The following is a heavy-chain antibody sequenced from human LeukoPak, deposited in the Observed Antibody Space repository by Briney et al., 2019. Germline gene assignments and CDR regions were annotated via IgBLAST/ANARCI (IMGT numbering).Heavy chain of an antibody. CDR3: ARGSQGNSWFDP. Sequence: SVKVSCKASGGTFSSYAISWVRQAPGQGLEWMGGIIPIFGTANYAQKFQGRVTITADESTSTAYMELSSLRSEDTAVYYCARGSQGNSWFDPWGQGTLVTVSS. D-gene: IGHD2/OR15-2a*01. J-gene: IGHJ5*02. CDR2: IIPIFGTA. CDR1: GGTFSSYA. V-gene: IGHV1-69*01.